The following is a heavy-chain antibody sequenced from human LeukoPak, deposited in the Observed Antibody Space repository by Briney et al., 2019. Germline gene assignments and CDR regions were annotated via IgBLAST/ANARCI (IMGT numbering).Heavy chain of an antibody. V-gene: IGHV1-18*01. CDR2: ISAYNGNT. J-gene: IGHJ4*02. Sequence: ASVKVSCKASGYTFTSYGISWVRQAPGQGLEWMGWISAYNGNTNYAQKLQGRVTMTTDTSTSTAYMELRSLRSDDTAVYYRARETNPIFGVVISRQHFDYWGQGTLVTVSS. CDR1: GYTFTSYG. CDR3: ARETNPIFGVVISRQHFDY. D-gene: IGHD3-3*02.